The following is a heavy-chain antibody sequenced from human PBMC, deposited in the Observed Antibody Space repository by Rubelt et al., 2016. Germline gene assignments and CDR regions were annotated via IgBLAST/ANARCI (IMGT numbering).Heavy chain of an antibody. CDR1: GFSLSTSGMC. CDR2: IAWGDDK. D-gene: IGHD5-18*01. CDR3: ALCRSYGVELDY. V-gene: IGHV2-70*01. J-gene: IGHJ4*02. Sequence: QVTLRESGPALVKPTQTLTLTCTFSGFSLSTSGMCVSWIRQPPGKALDWLALIAWGDDKYYSTSLTTRLTISKDTPKTPVVLTMTNMDPVDTATYYCALCRSYGVELDYWGQGTLVTVSS.